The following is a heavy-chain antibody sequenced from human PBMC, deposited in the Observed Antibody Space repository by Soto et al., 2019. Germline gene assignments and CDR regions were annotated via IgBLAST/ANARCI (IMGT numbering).Heavy chain of an antibody. J-gene: IGHJ4*02. CDR1: GFTFSSYA. D-gene: IGHD1-26*01. CDR3: ARRGSGSYYDY. CDR2: ISGSSDST. Sequence: EVQLLESGGGLVQPGESLRFSCAASGFTFSSYAMNWVRQAPGKGLEWVSVISGSSDSTYYADSVKGRFTISRDNSKNTLYLQMNSLRAEDTAIYYCARRGSGSYYDYWGQGTLVTVSS. V-gene: IGHV3-23*01.